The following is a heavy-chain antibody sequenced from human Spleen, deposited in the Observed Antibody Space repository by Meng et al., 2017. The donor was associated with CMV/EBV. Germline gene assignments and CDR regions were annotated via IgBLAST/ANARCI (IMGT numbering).Heavy chain of an antibody. CDR3: ARVSRYCGGDCYSWFDP. CDR1: FAFSSYG. Sequence: FAFSSYGMHWVRQAPGKGLVWVSRINSDGSSTSYADSVKGRFTISRDNAKNTLYLQMNSLRAEDTAVYYCARVSRYCGGDCYSWFDPWGQGTLVTVSS. CDR2: INSDGSST. J-gene: IGHJ5*02. V-gene: IGHV3-74*01. D-gene: IGHD2-21*01.